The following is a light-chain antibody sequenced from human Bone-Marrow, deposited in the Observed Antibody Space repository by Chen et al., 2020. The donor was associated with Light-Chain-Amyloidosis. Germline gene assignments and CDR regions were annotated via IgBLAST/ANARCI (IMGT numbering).Light chain of an antibody. CDR1: NIGSTS. CDR2: DDS. CDR3: QVWDRRSDRPV. J-gene: IGLJ3*02. V-gene: IGLV3-21*02. Sequence: SYVLTQPSSVSVAPGQTATIACGGNNIGSTSVHWYQQTPGQAPLLVVYDDSDRPSGIPARLSGSNSGNTATLIISRVEAGDEADYYCQVWDRRSDRPVFGGGTKLTVL.